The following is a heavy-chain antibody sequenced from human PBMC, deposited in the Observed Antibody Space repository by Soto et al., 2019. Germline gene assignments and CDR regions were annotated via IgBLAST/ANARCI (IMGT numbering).Heavy chain of an antibody. J-gene: IGHJ6*02. CDR2: IKQDGSEK. D-gene: IGHD3-22*01. V-gene: IGHV3-7*04. Sequence: GGSLRLSCAASGFTFSRYWKSWVRQAPGKGLEWVANIKQDGSEKYYVDSVKGRFTISRDNAKNSLYLQMNSLRAEDTAVYYCARFYYDSSGYLPSLYYYYYGMDGWGQGNTVTVS. CDR3: ARFYYDSSGYLPSLYYYYYGMDG. CDR1: GFTFSRYW.